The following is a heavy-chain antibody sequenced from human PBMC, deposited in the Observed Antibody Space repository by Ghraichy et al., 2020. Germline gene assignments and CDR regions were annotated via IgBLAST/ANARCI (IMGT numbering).Heavy chain of an antibody. J-gene: IGHJ5*02. CDR1: GGSISNYY. D-gene: IGHD1-20*01. CDR3: ARRFNWNWFDP. V-gene: IGHV4-59*01. CDR2: IYYSGST. Sequence: SETLSLTCTVSGGSISNYYWSWIRQPPGKGLEWIGYIYYSGSTNYNPSLKSRVTISVDTSKNQFSLKLSSVTAADTAVYYCARRFNWNWFDPWGQGTLVTVSS.